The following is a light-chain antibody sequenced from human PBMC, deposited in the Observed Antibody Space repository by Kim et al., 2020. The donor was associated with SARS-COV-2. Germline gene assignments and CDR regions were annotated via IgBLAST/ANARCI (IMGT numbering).Light chain of an antibody. CDR1: SSDVGASNY. Sequence: GQSIAVSCSGTSSDVGASNYVCWYQQYPDKAPKLIIYAVTKRRSEISNRFSGSKSGNTASLTISGLQAEDEADYYCSSYTTGNTWVFGGGTKVTVL. CDR2: AVT. CDR3: SSYTTGNTWV. J-gene: IGLJ3*02. V-gene: IGLV2-14*04.